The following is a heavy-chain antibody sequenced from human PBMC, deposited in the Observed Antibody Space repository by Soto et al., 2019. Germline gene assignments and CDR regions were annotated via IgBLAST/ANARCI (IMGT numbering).Heavy chain of an antibody. Sequence: PGGSRRRSWAASGFTFSSYAMSWVRQAPGKGLEWVSAISGSGGSTYYADSVKGRFTISRDNSKNTLYLQMNSLRAEDTAVYYCAKGDSSSWYYFDYWGQGTLVTVSS. V-gene: IGHV3-23*01. CDR1: GFTFSSYA. CDR3: AKGDSSSWYYFDY. J-gene: IGHJ4*02. D-gene: IGHD6-13*01. CDR2: ISGSGGST.